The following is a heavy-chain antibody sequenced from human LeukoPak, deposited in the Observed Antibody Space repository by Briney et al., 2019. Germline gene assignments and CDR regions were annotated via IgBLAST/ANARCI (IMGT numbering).Heavy chain of an antibody. CDR1: GASISSYF. Sequence: SETLSLTCTVSGASISSYFWSWIRQPPGKGLEWIGYIYYSGSTNNNPSLKSRVTISVDTSRNQFSLKLSSVTAADTAVYYCAGGSGSYYSGYDYWGQGTLVTVSS. V-gene: IGHV4-59*01. D-gene: IGHD3-10*01. J-gene: IGHJ4*02. CDR2: IYYSGST. CDR3: AGGSGSYYSGYDY.